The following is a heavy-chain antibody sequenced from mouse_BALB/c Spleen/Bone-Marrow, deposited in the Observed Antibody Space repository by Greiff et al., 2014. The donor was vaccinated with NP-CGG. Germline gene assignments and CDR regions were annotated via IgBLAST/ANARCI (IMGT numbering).Heavy chain of an antibody. Sequence: VQLQQSGPGLVAPSQSLSISCTVSGFSLTSYGVHWVRQPPGKGLEWLGVIRADGSTNYNSALMSRLSISKDNSKSQVFLKMNSLQTDDTAMYYCARITTATGAMDYWGQGTSVTVSS. CDR3: ARITTATGAMDY. D-gene: IGHD1-2*01. CDR1: GFSLTSYG. V-gene: IGHV2-9*02. J-gene: IGHJ4*01. CDR2: IRADGST.